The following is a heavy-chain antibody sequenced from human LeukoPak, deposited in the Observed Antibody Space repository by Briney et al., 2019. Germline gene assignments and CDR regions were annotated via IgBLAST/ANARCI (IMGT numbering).Heavy chain of an antibody. J-gene: IGHJ4*02. V-gene: IGHV3-23*01. Sequence: GGSLRLYWAASGFTFSSYAMSWVRQAPGNGLEWVSAISGSGGSTYYADSVKGRFTISRDNSKNTLYLQMNSLRAEDTAVYYCAKDVAAFPDYWGQGTLVTVSS. CDR1: GFTFSSYA. CDR2: ISGSGGST. CDR3: AKDVAAFPDY. D-gene: IGHD6-13*01.